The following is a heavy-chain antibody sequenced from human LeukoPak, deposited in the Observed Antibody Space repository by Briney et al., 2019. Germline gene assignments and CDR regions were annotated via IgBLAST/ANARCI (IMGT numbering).Heavy chain of an antibody. D-gene: IGHD4-17*01. CDR2: INPSGGST. CDR3: ARGHPSYGDYLRYDYYYYMDV. Sequence: ASVKVSCKASGYTFTSYYMHWVRQAPGQGLEWMGIINPSGGSTSYAQKFQGRVTMTRDMSTSTVYMELSSLRSEDTAVYYCARGHPSYGDYLRYDYYYYMDVWGKGTTVTVSS. J-gene: IGHJ6*03. V-gene: IGHV1-46*01. CDR1: GYTFTSYY.